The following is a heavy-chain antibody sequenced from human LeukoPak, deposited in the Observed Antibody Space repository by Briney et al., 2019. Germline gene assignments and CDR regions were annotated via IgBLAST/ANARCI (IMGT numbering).Heavy chain of an antibody. Sequence: SETLSLTCTVSGGSISSYYWSWIRQPPGKGLEWIGYIYYSGSTNYNPSLKSRVTISVDTSKNQFSLKLSSVTAADTAVYYCARERGESGYSYGLDYWGQGTLVTVSS. J-gene: IGHJ4*02. CDR3: ARERGESGYSYGLDY. V-gene: IGHV4-59*12. CDR1: GGSISSYY. CDR2: IYYSGST. D-gene: IGHD5-18*01.